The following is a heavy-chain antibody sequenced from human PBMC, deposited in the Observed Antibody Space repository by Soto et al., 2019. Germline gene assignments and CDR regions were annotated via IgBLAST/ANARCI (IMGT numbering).Heavy chain of an antibody. CDR3: ARDQGGDLDY. CDR1: GASIGRGGYY. D-gene: IGHD2-21*01. V-gene: IGHV4-31*03. CDR2: IHFSGET. J-gene: IGHJ4*02. Sequence: SETLSLTCTVSGASIGRGGYYWTWIRQHPGKALEWMGHIHFSGETNYNPSLMGRLTMSIDTSTNQFSLNLAAVTAADTTMYYCARDQGGDLDYWGQGTLVTVSS.